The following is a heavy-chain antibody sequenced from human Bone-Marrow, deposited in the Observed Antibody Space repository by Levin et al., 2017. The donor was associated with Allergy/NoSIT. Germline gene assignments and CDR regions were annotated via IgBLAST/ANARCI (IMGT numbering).Heavy chain of an antibody. CDR3: ARGFDC. CDR1: GYTFTDYG. V-gene: IGHV1-18*01. CDR2: INNNNGKT. Sequence: GESLKISCKASGYTFTDYGISWVRQAPGQGLEWMGWINNNNGKTHYAQKFQGRVTMTTDTSTNTAYMELRSLRSDDTAVYYCARGFDCWGQGAPYTVSS. J-gene: IGHJ4*02.